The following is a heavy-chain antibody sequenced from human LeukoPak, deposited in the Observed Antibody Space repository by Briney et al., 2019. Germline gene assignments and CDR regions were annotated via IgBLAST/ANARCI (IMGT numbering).Heavy chain of an antibody. CDR2: IWYDGSNK. Sequence: GGSLRLSCAASGFTFSSYGMHWVRQAPGKGLEWVAVIWYDGSNKYYADSVKGRFTISRDNSKNTLYLQMNSLRAEDTAVYYCARGKHDYGDYGAEGDAFDIWGQGTMVTVSS. V-gene: IGHV3-33*01. CDR1: GFTFSSYG. CDR3: ARGKHDYGDYGAEGDAFDI. J-gene: IGHJ3*02. D-gene: IGHD4-17*01.